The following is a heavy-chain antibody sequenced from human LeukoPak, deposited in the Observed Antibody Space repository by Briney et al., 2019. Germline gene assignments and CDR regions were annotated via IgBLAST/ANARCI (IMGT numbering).Heavy chain of an antibody. V-gene: IGHV1-18*01. D-gene: IGHD5-12*01. CDR1: GYTFTSYG. CDR3: ARDREVWLRPRRRYYFHY. CDR2: ISAYNGNT. Sequence: ASVKVSCKASGYTFTSYGISWVRQAPGQGLEWMGWISAYNGNTNYAQKLQGRVTMTTDTSTSTAYMELRSLRSDDTAVYYCARDREVWLRPRRRYYFHYWGQGTLVTVPS. J-gene: IGHJ4*02.